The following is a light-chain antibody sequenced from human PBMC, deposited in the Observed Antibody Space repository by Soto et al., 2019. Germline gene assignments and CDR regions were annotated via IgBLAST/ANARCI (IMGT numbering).Light chain of an antibody. Sequence: IVMTHSPGTLSVSRGEIVTFSFRASQSVGSNLAWYQQKPGQTPRLLIYGASTRATGIPDRFSGSGSGTEFTLTISSLQSEDFAVYYCQQYGSSGTFGQGTKVDTK. CDR3: QQYGSSGT. CDR1: QSVGSN. V-gene: IGKV3-15*01. CDR2: GAS. J-gene: IGKJ1*01.